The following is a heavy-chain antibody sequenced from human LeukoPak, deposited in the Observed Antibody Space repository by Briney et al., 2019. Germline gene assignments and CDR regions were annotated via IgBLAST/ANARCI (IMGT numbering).Heavy chain of an antibody. J-gene: IGHJ4*02. CDR3: ARTVGTHRFDY. CDR1: GGSISSSDYY. CDR2: IYYNGNT. V-gene: IGHV4-39*01. Sequence: SETLSLTCTVSGGSISSSDYYWGWIRQPPGERLEWIGTIYYNGNTYYNPSLQSRVIISVDTSKNKFSLKLTSVTAPDTAVYYCARTVGTHRFDYWGQGILVTVSS. D-gene: IGHD4-23*01.